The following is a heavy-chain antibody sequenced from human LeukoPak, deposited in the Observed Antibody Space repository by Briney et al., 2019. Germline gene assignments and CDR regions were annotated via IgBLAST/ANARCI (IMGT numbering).Heavy chain of an antibody. CDR3: ARVPYYYDSSGYYL. V-gene: IGHV4-59*01. J-gene: IGHJ4*02. D-gene: IGHD3-22*01. CDR1: GGSISSYY. Sequence: KPSETLSLTCTVSGGSISSYYWSWIRQPPGRGLEWIGYIYYSGSTNYNPSLKSRVTISVDTSKNQFSLKLSSVTAADTAVYYCARVPYYYDSSGYYLWGQGTLVTVSS. CDR2: IYYSGST.